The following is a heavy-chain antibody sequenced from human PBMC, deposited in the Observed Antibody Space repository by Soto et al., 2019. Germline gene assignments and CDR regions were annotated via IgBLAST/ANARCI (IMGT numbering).Heavy chain of an antibody. Sequence: PSETLSLTCTVSGGSISSGDYYWSWIRQPPGKGLEWIGYIYYSGSTYYNPSLKSRVTISVDTSKNQFSPKLSSVTAADTAVYYCARVRLDRRYYDSSGYERWGQGTLVTVSS. CDR1: GGSISSGDYY. CDR2: IYYSGST. J-gene: IGHJ4*02. D-gene: IGHD3-22*01. V-gene: IGHV4-30-4*01. CDR3: ARVRLDRRYYDSSGYER.